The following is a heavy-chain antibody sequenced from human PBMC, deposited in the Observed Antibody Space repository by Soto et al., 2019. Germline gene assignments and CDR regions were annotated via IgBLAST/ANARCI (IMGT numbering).Heavy chain of an antibody. CDR2: ISYSGNT. Sequence: PSETLSFTCTVSVGSIISGYWSWIRQPPGKGLEWIGYISYSGNTNYNPSLKSRVTMSVDTPKNQFSLRLSSVTTADTAVYYCTRDPRNYYDSSGSANWFDPWGQGTLVTVSS. D-gene: IGHD3-22*01. CDR1: VGSIISGY. CDR3: TRDPRNYYDSSGSANWFDP. V-gene: IGHV4-59*01. J-gene: IGHJ5*02.